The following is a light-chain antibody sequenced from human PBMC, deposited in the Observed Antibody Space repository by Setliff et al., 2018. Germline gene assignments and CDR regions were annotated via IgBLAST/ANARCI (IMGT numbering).Light chain of an antibody. CDR3: LSYAGSGTYV. J-gene: IGLJ1*01. CDR1: SSDVETYNI. CDR2: QVN. Sequence: LTQPASVSGSPGQSITISCTGSSSDVETYNIVSWYQQHPGKAPKILIYQVNQRPSGVSDRFSGSKSGNTASLTIPGLQAEDEADYYCLSYAGSGTYVFGSGTKVTVL. V-gene: IGLV2-23*02.